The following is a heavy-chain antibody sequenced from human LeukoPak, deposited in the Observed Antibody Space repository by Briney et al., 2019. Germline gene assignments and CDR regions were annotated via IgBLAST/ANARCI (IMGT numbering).Heavy chain of an antibody. CDR1: GFTFSSYS. CDR2: ISSSSSYI. V-gene: IGHV3-21*01. Sequence: GGSLRLSCAATGFTFSSYSMNWVRQAPGKGLEWVSSISSSSSYIYYADSVKGRFTISRDNAKNSLYLQMNSLRAEDTAVYYCARAGITMVRGVIITLSHDAFDIWAKGQWSPSLQ. CDR3: ARAGITMVRGVIITLSHDAFDI. J-gene: IGHJ3*02. D-gene: IGHD3-10*01.